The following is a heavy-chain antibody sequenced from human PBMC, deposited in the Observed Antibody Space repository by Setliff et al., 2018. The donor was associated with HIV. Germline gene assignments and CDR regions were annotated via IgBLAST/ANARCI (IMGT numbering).Heavy chain of an antibody. CDR2: IFYTGFT. V-gene: IGHV4-39*07. Sequence: SETLSLTCSVSGDSFSTSSYFWGWVRQSPGGGLEWIGNIFYTGFTHYNPSLKSRVTISVDTSKNQFSLKLSSVTAADTAVYYCARTRGYCSATSCYALRGPDYWGQGTLVTVSS. CDR3: ARTRGYCSATSCYALRGPDY. D-gene: IGHD2-2*01. CDR1: GDSFSTSSYF. J-gene: IGHJ4*02.